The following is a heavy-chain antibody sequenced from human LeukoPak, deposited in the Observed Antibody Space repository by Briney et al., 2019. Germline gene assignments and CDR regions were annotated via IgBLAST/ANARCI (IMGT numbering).Heavy chain of an antibody. CDR3: ARYGDNDAFDI. D-gene: IGHD4-17*01. CDR2: IYYSGSS. J-gene: IGHJ3*02. Sequence: SETLSLTCTVSGGSIGSYYWSWIRQPPGKGLEWIGYIYYSGSSNYNPSLKSRVTISIDTSKNQFSLKLSSVTAADTAVYYCARYGDNDAFDIWGQGTMVTVSS. V-gene: IGHV4-59*01. CDR1: GGSIGSYY.